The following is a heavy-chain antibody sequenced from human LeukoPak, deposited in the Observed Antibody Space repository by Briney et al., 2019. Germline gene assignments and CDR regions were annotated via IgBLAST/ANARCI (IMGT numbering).Heavy chain of an antibody. J-gene: IGHJ4*02. Sequence: ASVKVSCKASGYTFTSYAMHWVRQAPGQRLEWMGWINAGNGNTKYSQKFQGRVTITRDTSASTAYMELSSLRSEDTAVYYCAREVDTAMVTFDYWAREPWSPSPQ. V-gene: IGHV1-3*01. D-gene: IGHD5-18*01. CDR2: INAGNGNT. CDR1: GYTFTSYA. CDR3: AREVDTAMVTFDY.